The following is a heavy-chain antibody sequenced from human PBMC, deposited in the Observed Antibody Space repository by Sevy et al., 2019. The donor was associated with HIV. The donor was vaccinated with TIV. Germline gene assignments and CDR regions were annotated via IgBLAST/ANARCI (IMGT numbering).Heavy chain of an antibody. CDR1: GFIFSRYS. J-gene: IGHJ6*02. CDR3: ARGPDCGGDCDVGFYYPLDV. CDR2: TSGNSGAI. Sequence: GGSLRLSCTVSGFIFSRYSMNWVRQAPGKGLEWISYTSGNSGAIYYPDSVKGRFTVSRDNANNALFLQMSSLKDDDTAVYYCARGPDCGGDCDVGFYYPLDVWGQRTAVTVSS. D-gene: IGHD2-21*02. V-gene: IGHV3-48*02.